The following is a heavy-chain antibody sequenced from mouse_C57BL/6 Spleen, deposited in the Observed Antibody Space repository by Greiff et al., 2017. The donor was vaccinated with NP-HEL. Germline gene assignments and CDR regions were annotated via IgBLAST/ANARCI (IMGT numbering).Heavy chain of an antibody. D-gene: IGHD2-3*01. Sequence: VQLQQSGAELVRPGASVKLSCTASGFNITDDYMHWVKQRPEQGLEWIGWIDPENGDTEYASKFQGKATITADTSSNTAYLQLSSLTSEDTAVYYCTTNDGYYVGFAYWGQGTLVTVSA. J-gene: IGHJ3*01. CDR1: GFNITDDY. CDR2: IDPENGDT. CDR3: TTNDGYYVGFAY. V-gene: IGHV14-4*01.